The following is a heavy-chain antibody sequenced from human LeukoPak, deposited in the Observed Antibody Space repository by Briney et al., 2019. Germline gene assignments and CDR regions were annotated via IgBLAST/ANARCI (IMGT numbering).Heavy chain of an antibody. CDR3: ARDILYCSGGSCYSDAFDI. CDR2: IYYSGST. V-gene: IGHV4-39*07. D-gene: IGHD2-15*01. CDR1: GDSISSGDYY. Sequence: PSQTLSLTCTVSGDSISSGDYYWSWIRQPPGKGLEWIGSIYYSGSTYYNPSLKSRVTISVDTSKNQFSLKLSSVTAADTAVYYCARDILYCSGGSCYSDAFDIWGQGTMVTVSS. J-gene: IGHJ3*02.